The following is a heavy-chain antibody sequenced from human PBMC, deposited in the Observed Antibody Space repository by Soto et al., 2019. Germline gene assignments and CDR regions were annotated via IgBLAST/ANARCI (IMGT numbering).Heavy chain of an antibody. V-gene: IGHV4-34*01. Sequence: QVQLQQWGAGLLKPSETLSLTCAVNGGSFTGYYWSWVRQPPGKGLEWIGEIKDGGSTNYSPSLRMLVTISADTSKNQFSLKVTSVTAADTAVYYCARGQEGVVATHWDQGTLVTVSS. CDR2: IKDGGST. CDR1: GGSFTGYY. D-gene: IGHD2-15*01. J-gene: IGHJ4*02. CDR3: ARGQEGVVATH.